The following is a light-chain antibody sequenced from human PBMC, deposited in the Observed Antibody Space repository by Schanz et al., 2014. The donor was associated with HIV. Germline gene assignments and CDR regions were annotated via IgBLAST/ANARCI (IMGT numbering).Light chain of an antibody. J-gene: IGKJ1*01. Sequence: DIQMTQSPSTLSASVGDRVTITCRASQDIRARLAWYQQKPGKAPELLIYQASTLQTGVPSRFSGSGSGTEFTLTISSLQPDDFATYYCQQYHSYPLTFGHGTTVEVK. CDR2: QAS. V-gene: IGKV1-5*03. CDR1: QDIRAR. CDR3: QQYHSYPLT.